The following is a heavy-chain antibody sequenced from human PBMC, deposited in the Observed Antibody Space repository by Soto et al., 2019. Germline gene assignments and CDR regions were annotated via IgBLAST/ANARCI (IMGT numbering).Heavy chain of an antibody. CDR2: IYHSGST. CDR3: ARGHGDYSTRWFDP. Sequence: QLQLQESGSGRVKPSQTLSLTCAVSGGSISSGGYSWSWIRQPPGKGLEWIGYIYHSGSTYYNPSLKSRVTISVDRSKNQFSRKLSSVTAADTAVYYCARGHGDYSTRWFDPWGQGTLVTVSS. CDR1: GGSISSGGYS. V-gene: IGHV4-30-2*01. D-gene: IGHD4-17*01. J-gene: IGHJ5*02.